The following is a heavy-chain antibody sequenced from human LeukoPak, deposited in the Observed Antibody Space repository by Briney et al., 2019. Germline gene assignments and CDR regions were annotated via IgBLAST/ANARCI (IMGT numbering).Heavy chain of an antibody. CDR3: ARSQGAFTMVRGTAFDI. CDR1: GGSISSYH. J-gene: IGHJ3*02. CDR2: LYTSGST. Sequence: SETLSLSCTVSGGSISSYHWSWIRQPAGKGLEWIGRLYTSGSTNYNPSLKSRVTMSVDTSKNQFSLKLSSVTAADTAVYYCARSQGAFTMVRGTAFDIWGQGTMVTVSS. V-gene: IGHV4-4*07. D-gene: IGHD3-10*01.